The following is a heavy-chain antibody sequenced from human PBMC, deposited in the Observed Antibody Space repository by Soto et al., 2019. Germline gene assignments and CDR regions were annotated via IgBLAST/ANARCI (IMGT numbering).Heavy chain of an antibody. D-gene: IGHD6-19*01. CDR3: ARANNGWPGLFDY. CDR1: GVSISSYY. V-gene: IGHV4-59*01. J-gene: IGHJ4*02. Sequence: PSETLSLTCIVSGVSISSYYWNWIRQPPGKGLEWIGYIYYSGRTNYNPSLKSRVTISVDTSKNQFSLKVTSVTAADTAVYYCARANNGWPGLFDYWGQGTLVTVSS. CDR2: IYYSGRT.